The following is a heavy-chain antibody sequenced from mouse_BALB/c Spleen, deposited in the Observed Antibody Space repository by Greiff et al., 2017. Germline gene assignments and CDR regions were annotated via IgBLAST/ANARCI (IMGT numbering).Heavy chain of an antibody. D-gene: IGHD2-13*01. V-gene: IGHV5-17*02. CDR3: ARSGRLHAMDY. Sequence: EVKLMESGGGLVQPGGSRKLSCAASGFTFSSFGMHWVRQAPEKGLEWVAYISSGSSTIYYADTVKGRFTISRDNPKNTLFLQMTSLRSEDTAMYYCARSGRLHAMDYWGQGTSVTVSS. J-gene: IGHJ4*01. CDR2: ISSGSSTI. CDR1: GFTFSSFG.